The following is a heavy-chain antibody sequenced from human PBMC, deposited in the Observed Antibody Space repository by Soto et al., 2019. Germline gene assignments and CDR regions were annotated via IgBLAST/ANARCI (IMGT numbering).Heavy chain of an antibody. J-gene: IGHJ4*02. CDR3: AYGSGSYLHYFEY. Sequence: ASVKVACKVSGYTFTDHYVHWVQQAPGKGLEWLGLVDPAESETIYAEKFQGRVTITADTSTDTAYMELRSLRSEDTGVYYCAYGSGSYLHYFEYWGQGTLVTVS. CDR2: VDPAESET. D-gene: IGHD3-10*01. V-gene: IGHV1-69-2*01. CDR1: GYTFTDHY.